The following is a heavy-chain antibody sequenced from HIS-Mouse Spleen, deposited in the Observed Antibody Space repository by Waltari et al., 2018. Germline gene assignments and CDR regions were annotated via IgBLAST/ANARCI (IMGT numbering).Heavy chain of an antibody. CDR1: GGSFSGYY. V-gene: IGHV4-34*01. CDR3: ARGALRGSYYWGEYFQH. Sequence: QVQLQQWGAGLLKPSETLSLTCAVYGGSFSGYYWSWIRQPPGKGLEWIGEINHSGSTNNNPSLKSRVTISVDTSKNQFSLKLSSVTAADTAVYYCARGALRGSYYWGEYFQHWGQGTLVTVSS. D-gene: IGHD1-26*01. CDR2: INHSGST. J-gene: IGHJ1*01.